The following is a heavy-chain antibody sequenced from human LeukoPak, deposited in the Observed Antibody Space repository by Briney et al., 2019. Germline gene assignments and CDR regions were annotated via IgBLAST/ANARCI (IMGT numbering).Heavy chain of an antibody. CDR3: ARDHDEGFDY. V-gene: IGHV3-21*01. CDR2: ISGSSSYI. Sequence: PGGSLRLSCAASGFTFSSYSMNWVRQAPGKGLEWVSSISGSSSYIDYADSLKGRFTVSRDNAKNSLYLQMNSLRAEDTAVYYCARDHDEGFDYWGQGILVTVSS. CDR1: GFTFSSYS. J-gene: IGHJ4*02. D-gene: IGHD1-1*01.